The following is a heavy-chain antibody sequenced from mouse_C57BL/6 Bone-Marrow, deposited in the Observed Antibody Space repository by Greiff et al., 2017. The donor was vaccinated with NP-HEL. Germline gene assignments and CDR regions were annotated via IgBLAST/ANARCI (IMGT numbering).Heavy chain of an antibody. CDR3: ARGGLRYYAMDY. V-gene: IGHV3-5*01. J-gene: IGHJ4*01. D-gene: IGHD3-1*01. Sequence: EVHLVQSGPGLVKPSQTVFLTCTVTGISITTGNYRWSWIRQFPGNKLEWIGYIYYSGTITYNPSLTSRTTITRDTPKNQFFLEMNSLTAEDTATYYCARGGLRYYAMDYWGQGTSVTVSS. CDR2: IYYSGTI. CDR1: GISITTGNYR.